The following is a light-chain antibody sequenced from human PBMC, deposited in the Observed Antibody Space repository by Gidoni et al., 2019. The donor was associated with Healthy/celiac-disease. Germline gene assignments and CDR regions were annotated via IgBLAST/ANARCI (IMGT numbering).Light chain of an antibody. CDR1: QSISSY. V-gene: IGKV1-39*01. CDR3: QQSYSTPYT. CDR2: AAS. Sequence: IQLTQSSSSLSASVGDRVTITCRASQSISSYLNWYQQKPGKAPTLLIYAASSLQSGVPSRFSGSGSGTDFTLTISSLQPEDFATYYCQQSYSTPYTFGQGTKLEIK. J-gene: IGKJ2*01.